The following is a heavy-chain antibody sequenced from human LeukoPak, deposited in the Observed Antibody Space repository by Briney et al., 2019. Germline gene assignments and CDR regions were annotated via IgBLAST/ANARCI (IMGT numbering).Heavy chain of an antibody. V-gene: IGHV3-11*04. CDR2: ISSSGSTI. D-gene: IGHD4-17*01. CDR3: AKDPYGDYTLWYFDL. J-gene: IGHJ2*01. CDR1: GFTFSDYY. Sequence: GGSLRLSCAASGFTFSDYYMSWIRQAPGKGLEWVSYISSSGSTIYYADSVKGRFTISRDNAKNSLYLQMNSLRAEDTAVYYCAKDPYGDYTLWYFDLWGRGTLVTVSS.